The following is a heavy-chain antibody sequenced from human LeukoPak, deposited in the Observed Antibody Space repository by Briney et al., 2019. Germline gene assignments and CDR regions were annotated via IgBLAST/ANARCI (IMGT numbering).Heavy chain of an antibody. Sequence: ASVKVSCKASGYTFTSYAMNWVRQAPGQGLEWMGWINTNTGNPTYAPGFTGRFVFSLDTSVGTAYLQINSLKPEDTAVYYCARVVDSGSYPNAYDIWGQGTMVTVSS. CDR1: GYTFTSYA. CDR2: INTNTGNP. D-gene: IGHD1-26*01. CDR3: ARVVDSGSYPNAYDI. J-gene: IGHJ3*02. V-gene: IGHV7-4-1*02.